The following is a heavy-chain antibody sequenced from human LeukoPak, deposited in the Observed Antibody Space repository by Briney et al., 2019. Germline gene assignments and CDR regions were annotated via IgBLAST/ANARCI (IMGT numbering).Heavy chain of an antibody. V-gene: IGHV4-59*01. D-gene: IGHD3-22*01. CDR2: ISYSGIT. CDR3: ARGQGRFDYDSSGYYITDLDY. Sequence: SETLSLTCTVSSASISNFYWSWIRQPPGKGLEWIGYISYSGITKYNPSLKSRVTISIDTSKNQFSLRLSSVTAADTAVYYCARGQGRFDYDSSGYYITDLDYWGQGTLVTVSS. J-gene: IGHJ4*02. CDR1: SASISNFY.